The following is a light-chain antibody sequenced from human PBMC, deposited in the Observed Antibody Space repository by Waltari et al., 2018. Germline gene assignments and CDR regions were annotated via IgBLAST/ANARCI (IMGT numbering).Light chain of an antibody. CDR1: SSDVGRYNY. J-gene: IGLJ3*02. V-gene: IGLV2-11*01. CDR2: DAS. Sequence: QSALTQPRSVSGSPGQSVTISCTGTSSDVGRYNYVSWFQQYPGKAPKLMISDASERPSGVPDRFSGSKSGNTASLTISGLQAEDEADYYCCSYAGIYTWVFGGGTQLTVL. CDR3: CSYAGIYTWV.